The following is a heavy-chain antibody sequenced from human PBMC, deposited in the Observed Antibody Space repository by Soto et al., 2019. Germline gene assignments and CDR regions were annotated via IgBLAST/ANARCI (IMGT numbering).Heavy chain of an antibody. Sequence: QVQLVQSGAEEKKPGASVKVSCKASGYTFTSYAMHWVRQAPGQRLEWMGWINAGNGNTKYSQKFQGRVTITRDTAASTAYMELSSLRSEDTAVYYCASTMTTALPGYYYYGMDVWGQGTTVTVSS. V-gene: IGHV1-3*05. J-gene: IGHJ6*02. CDR1: GYTFTSYA. CDR2: INAGNGNT. D-gene: IGHD4-4*01. CDR3: ASTMTTALPGYYYYGMDV.